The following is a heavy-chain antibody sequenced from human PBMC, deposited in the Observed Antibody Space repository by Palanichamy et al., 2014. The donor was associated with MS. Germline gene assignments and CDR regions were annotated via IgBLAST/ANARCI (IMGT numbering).Heavy chain of an antibody. V-gene: IGHV4-30-4*01. CDR3: GSHSHPMATITPPAI. Sequence: QVQLQESGPGLVKPSQTLSLTCTVSGGSLKSGDYFWTWIRQSPGKGLEWIGYIYPSGTTYYSPSLKSRVTISMDSSNSQFSLKVTSVTAADTAMYLCGSHSHPMATITPPAIWGQGTLVTVSA. CDR2: IYPSGTT. J-gene: IGHJ4*02. D-gene: IGHD5-24*01. CDR1: GGSLKSGDYF.